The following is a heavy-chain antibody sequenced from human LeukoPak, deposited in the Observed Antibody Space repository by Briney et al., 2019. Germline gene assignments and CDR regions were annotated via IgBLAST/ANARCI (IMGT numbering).Heavy chain of an antibody. D-gene: IGHD3-22*01. CDR2: IRSKANSYAT. J-gene: IGHJ3*02. V-gene: IGHV3-73*01. CDR3: TRPDYYDSSGLTLDAFDI. CDR1: GFTFSGSA. Sequence: GGSLKLSCAASGFTFSGSAMHWVRQASGKGLEWVGRIRSKANSYATAYAASVKGRSTISRDDSKNTAYLQMNSLKTEDTAVYYCTRPDYYDSSGLTLDAFDIWGQGTMVTVSS.